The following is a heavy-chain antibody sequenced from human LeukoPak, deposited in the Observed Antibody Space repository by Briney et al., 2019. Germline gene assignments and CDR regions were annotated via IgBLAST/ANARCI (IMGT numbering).Heavy chain of an antibody. V-gene: IGHV3-74*01. CDR1: GFTFSSYW. CDR3: ARDSKYSSSWYEIDY. D-gene: IGHD6-13*01. CDR2: INSDGSST. Sequence: GGSLRLSCAASGFTFSSYWMHWVRQAPGKGLVWVSRINSDGSSTSYADSVKGRFTISRDNAKNTLYPQMNSLRAEDTAVYYCARDSKYSSSWYEIDYWGQGTLVTVSS. J-gene: IGHJ4*02.